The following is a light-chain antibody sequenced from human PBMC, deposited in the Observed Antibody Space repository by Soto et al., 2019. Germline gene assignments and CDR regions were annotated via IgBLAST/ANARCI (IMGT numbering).Light chain of an antibody. CDR3: AAWDDSLVA. V-gene: IGLV1-47*01. CDR1: NSNIGSNS. Sequence: QSVLTQPPSLSGTPGQRVTISCSGGNSNIGSNSVYWYQLLPGTAPKLLIYRNNQRPSGVPDRFSGSKSGTSASLAIGGLRSEDEADYFCAAWDDSLVAFGGGTKLTVL. CDR2: RNN. J-gene: IGLJ3*02.